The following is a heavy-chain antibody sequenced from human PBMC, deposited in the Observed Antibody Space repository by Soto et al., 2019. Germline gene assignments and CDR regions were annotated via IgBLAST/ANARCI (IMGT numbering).Heavy chain of an antibody. CDR1: GGSISSSSYY. Sequence: SETLSLTCTVSGGSISSSSYYWGWIRQPPGKGLEWIGSIYYSGGTYYNPSLKSRVTISVDTSKNQFSLKLSSVTAADTAVYYCARLGTDYGDYVGAFDIWGQGTMVTVSS. D-gene: IGHD4-17*01. CDR3: ARLGTDYGDYVGAFDI. V-gene: IGHV4-39*01. J-gene: IGHJ3*02. CDR2: IYYSGGT.